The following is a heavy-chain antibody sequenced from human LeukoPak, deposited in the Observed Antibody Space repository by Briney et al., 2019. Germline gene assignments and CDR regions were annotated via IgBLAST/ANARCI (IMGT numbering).Heavy chain of an antibody. Sequence: GGSLRLSCAASGFSFSSYAMSWVRQAPGKGLEWVSGIGDSGRDTYYADSVKGRFTISKDNSKNTLYLQMNSLRAEDTAVYYCAKRVSYGDSSVYFDYWGQGTRVTVSS. CDR2: IGDSGRDT. CDR1: GFSFSSYA. CDR3: AKRVSYGDSSVYFDY. D-gene: IGHD2-21*02. J-gene: IGHJ4*02. V-gene: IGHV3-23*01.